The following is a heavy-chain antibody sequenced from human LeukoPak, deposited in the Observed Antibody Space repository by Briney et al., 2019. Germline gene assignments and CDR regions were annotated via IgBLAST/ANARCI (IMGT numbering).Heavy chain of an antibody. V-gene: IGHV3-7*01. CDR2: IKQDGSEK. CDR3: ARSLRRSGSYFYY. D-gene: IGHD3-10*01. Sequence: GGSLRLSCAASGFTFRSYWMSWVRQAPGKGLEWVANIKQDGSEKYYVDSVKGRFTISRDNAKNSLYLQMNSLRAEDTAVYYCARSLRRSGSYFYYWGQGTLVTVSS. CDR1: GFTFRSYW. J-gene: IGHJ4*02.